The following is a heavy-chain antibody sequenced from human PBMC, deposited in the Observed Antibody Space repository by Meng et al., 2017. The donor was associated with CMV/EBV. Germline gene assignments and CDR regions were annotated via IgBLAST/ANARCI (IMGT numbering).Heavy chain of an antibody. CDR3: ARGGQGNTAKLPWETHFYCNVDV. Sequence: SVKVSCKASGGTFNSHGITWVRQAPGQGLEWMGGIIPIFRTALYAQKFRGRVTITTDESTSTVYMELSSLTSEDTAVYYCARGGQGNTAKLPWETHFYCNVDVWGQGTTVTVSS. CDR2: IIPIFRTA. V-gene: IGHV1-69*05. D-gene: IGHD5-18*01. J-gene: IGHJ6*02. CDR1: GGTFNSHG.